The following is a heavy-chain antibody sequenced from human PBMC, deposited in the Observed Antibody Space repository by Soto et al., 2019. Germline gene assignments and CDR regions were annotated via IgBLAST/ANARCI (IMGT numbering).Heavy chain of an antibody. Sequence: PGGSLRLSCAVSGFTFSSYGMHGVRQAPGKGLEWVAVISYDGSDKYYGDSVKGRFTISRDDFKNTLYLQMYSLRVEDTASYYCAKTAGYDYVWGSSGLDPWGQGTLVTVSS. CDR2: ISYDGSDK. J-gene: IGHJ5*02. CDR1: GFTFSSYG. D-gene: IGHD3-16*01. CDR3: AKTAGYDYVWGSSGLDP. V-gene: IGHV3-30*18.